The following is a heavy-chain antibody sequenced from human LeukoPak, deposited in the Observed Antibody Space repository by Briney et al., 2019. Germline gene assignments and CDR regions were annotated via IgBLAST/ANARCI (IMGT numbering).Heavy chain of an antibody. CDR1: GFTFRDNA. Sequence: GGSLRLSCAASGFTFRDNAMIWVRQAPGKGLEWVSTIRSSGEKLFYADSVKGRFTVSRDNSRNTLYLQMNSLRAEDTAVYYCARGYGGDCSSTSCYPDYWGQGTLVTVSS. D-gene: IGHD2-2*01. V-gene: IGHV3-23*01. CDR3: ARGYGGDCSSTSCYPDY. J-gene: IGHJ4*02. CDR2: IRSSGEKL.